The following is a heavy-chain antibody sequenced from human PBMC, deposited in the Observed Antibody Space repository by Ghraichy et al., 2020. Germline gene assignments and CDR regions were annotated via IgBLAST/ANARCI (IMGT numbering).Heavy chain of an antibody. CDR3: ARGGHCSSTSCSAWYFDL. Sequence: GESLRLSCAASGSTFNTYDMHWVRQAPGKGLEWVSAIGTAGDTFYPDSVKGRFTVSRENAKNSLYLQMNSLTAGDTAVYYCARGGHCSSTSCSAWYFDLWGRGTLVTVSS. J-gene: IGHJ2*01. CDR1: GSTFNTYD. V-gene: IGHV3-13*01. CDR2: IGTAGDT. D-gene: IGHD2-2*01.